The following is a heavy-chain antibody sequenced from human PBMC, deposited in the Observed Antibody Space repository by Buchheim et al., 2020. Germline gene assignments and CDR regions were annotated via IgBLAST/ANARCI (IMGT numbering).Heavy chain of an antibody. D-gene: IGHD3-10*02. CDR3: ARHKPYYVTYYFDY. Sequence: QVQLQESGPGLVKPSETLSLTCTVSGGSISSSSYYWGWIRQPPGKGLEWIGSIYYSGSTYYNPSLKSRVTISVDTSKNQFSLKLSSVTAADTAVYYCARHKPYYVTYYFDYWGQGTL. CDR2: IYYSGST. V-gene: IGHV4-39*01. CDR1: GGSISSSSYY. J-gene: IGHJ4*02.